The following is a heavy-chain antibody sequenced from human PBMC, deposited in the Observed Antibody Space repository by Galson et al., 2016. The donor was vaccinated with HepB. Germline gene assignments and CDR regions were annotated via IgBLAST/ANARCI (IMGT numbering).Heavy chain of an antibody. Sequence: TLSLTCSVSGDSISSSRYYWGWIRQSPGKGLEWIGTIYYRGRTYYNSSLRSRVTISVDTSKSQFSLRLSSVTAADTAVYYCARQGDYDFSSGYKKYFDHWGQGTPVTVSS. D-gene: IGHD3-3*01. CDR3: ARQGDYDFSSGYKKYFDH. V-gene: IGHV4-39*01. CDR2: IYYRGRT. CDR1: GDSISSSRYY. J-gene: IGHJ4*02.